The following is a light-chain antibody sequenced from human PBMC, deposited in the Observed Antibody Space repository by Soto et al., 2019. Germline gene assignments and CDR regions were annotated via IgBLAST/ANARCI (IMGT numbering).Light chain of an antibody. CDR2: KAS. CDR1: QSISTW. J-gene: IGKJ4*01. CDR3: QQYDAYPLT. V-gene: IGKV1-5*03. Sequence: DIQMTQSPSTLSASVGDRVTISCRASQSISTWLAWYQQKPGKAPKLLIHKASTLESGVPSRFSGGGSGTDFTLTIHSLQPDDFATYYYQQYDAYPLTFGGGTKVDIK.